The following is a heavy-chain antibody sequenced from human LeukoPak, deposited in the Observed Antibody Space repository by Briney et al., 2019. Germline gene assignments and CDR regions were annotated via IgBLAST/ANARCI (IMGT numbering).Heavy chain of an antibody. CDR1: GGSFSGYY. CDR3: ARDRGMAAALAWYFDL. Sequence: PSETLSLTCAVYGGSFSGYYWSWIRQPPGKGLEWIGEINHSGSTNYNPSLKSRVTISVDTSKNQFSLKLSSVTAADTAVYYCARDRGMAAALAWYFDLWGRGTLVTVSS. D-gene: IGHD5-24*01. J-gene: IGHJ2*01. V-gene: IGHV4-34*01. CDR2: INHSGST.